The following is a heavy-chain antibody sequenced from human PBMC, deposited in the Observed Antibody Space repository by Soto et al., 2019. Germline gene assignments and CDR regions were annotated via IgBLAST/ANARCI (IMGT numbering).Heavy chain of an antibody. CDR2: ISAYNGNT. D-gene: IGHD6-6*01. J-gene: IGHJ5*02. CDR1: GYTFTSYG. CDR3: ATSPLEQNWFDP. V-gene: IGHV1-18*01. Sequence: GASVKVSCKASGYTFTSYGICWVRQAPGQGLEWMGWISAYNGNTNYAQKLQGRVTMTTDTSTSTAYMELRSLRSDDTAVYYCATSPLEQNWFDPWGQGTLVTVSS.